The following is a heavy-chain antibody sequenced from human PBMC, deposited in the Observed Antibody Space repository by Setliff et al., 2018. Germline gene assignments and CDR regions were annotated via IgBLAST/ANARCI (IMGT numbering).Heavy chain of an antibody. CDR2: VYTSGST. J-gene: IGHJ5*02. CDR1: GDSISNDTYY. V-gene: IGHV4-61*02. Sequence: SETLSLTCTVSGDSISNDTYYWSWIRQPAGKGLEWIGRVYTSGSTNYNPSLNSRVTISLDTSKNQFSLKLSSVTAADTAVYYCPRVAGSGYLDRCFDPWGQGTLVTVSS. D-gene: IGHD3-22*01. CDR3: PRVAGSGYLDRCFDP.